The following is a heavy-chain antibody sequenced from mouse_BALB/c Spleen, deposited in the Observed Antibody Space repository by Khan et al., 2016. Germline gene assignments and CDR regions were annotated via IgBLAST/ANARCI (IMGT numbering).Heavy chain of an antibody. D-gene: IGHD1-3*01. CDR3: RRYDNCWYFDV. J-gene: IGHJ1*01. Sequence: EVQLLETGGGLVQPGGSRGLSCEGSGFTFSGFWMSWVRQTPGKTLEWIGDINSDGSAINYAPSIKDRFTIFRDNDKSTLYLQMSNVRSEDTATYFCRRYDNCWYFDVWGAGTTVTVAS. V-gene: IGHV11-2*02. CDR1: GFTFSGFW. CDR2: INSDGSAI.